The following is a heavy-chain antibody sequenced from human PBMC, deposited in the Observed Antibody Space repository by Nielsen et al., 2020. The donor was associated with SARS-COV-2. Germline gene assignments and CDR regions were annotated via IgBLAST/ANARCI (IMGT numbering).Heavy chain of an antibody. CDR2: IYYSGST. J-gene: IGHJ4*02. D-gene: IGHD2-8*01. CDR3: ARDSDIVLMVYVPAGLFDY. V-gene: IGHV4-39*07. Sequence: PGKGLEWIGSIYYSGSTYYNPSLKSRVTISVDTSKNQFSLKPSSVTAADTAVYYCARDSDIVLMVYVPAGLFDYWGQGTLVTVSS.